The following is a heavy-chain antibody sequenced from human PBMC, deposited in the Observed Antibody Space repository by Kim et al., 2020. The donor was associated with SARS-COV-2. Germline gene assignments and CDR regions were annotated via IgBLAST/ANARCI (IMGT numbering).Heavy chain of an antibody. CDR2: IYYSGST. CDR1: GGSISSSSYY. Sequence: SETLSLTCTVSGGSISSSSYYWGWIRQPPGKGLEWIGSIYYSGSTYYNPSLKSRVTISVDTSKNQFSLKLSSVTAADTAVYYCARHLRPVFGVIARGVYFDYWGQGTLVTVSS. CDR3: ARHLRPVFGVIARGVYFDY. V-gene: IGHV4-39*01. D-gene: IGHD3-16*02. J-gene: IGHJ4*02.